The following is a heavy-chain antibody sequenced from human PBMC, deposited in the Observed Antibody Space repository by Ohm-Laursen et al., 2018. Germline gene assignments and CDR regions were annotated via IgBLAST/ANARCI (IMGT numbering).Heavy chain of an antibody. J-gene: IGHJ5*02. CDR1: GYTFTSYG. D-gene: IGHD5-24*01. Sequence: ASVKVSCKASGYTFTSYGISWVRQAPGQGLEWMGWSNPHNANRNFAQKFQGRVTMTTDTSTSTAYMELRSLRSDDTAVYYCARGWHSAIDPWGQGTLVTVSS. V-gene: IGHV1-18*01. CDR2: SNPHNANR. CDR3: ARGWHSAIDP.